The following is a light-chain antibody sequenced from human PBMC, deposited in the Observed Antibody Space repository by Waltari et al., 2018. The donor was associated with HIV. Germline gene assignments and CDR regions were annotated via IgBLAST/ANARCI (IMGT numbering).Light chain of an antibody. Sequence: SVLTQPPSASGTPGQRVTISCSGSNSNIGPNTGNWYRQLPGTTPQLLIHGNEQRPSGVPDRFSGSKSGTSASLAISGLQSEDEADYYWAAWDDTLNGWVFGGGTKLTVL. CDR3: AAWDDTLNGWV. CDR1: NSNIGPNT. CDR2: GNE. V-gene: IGLV1-44*01. J-gene: IGLJ3*02.